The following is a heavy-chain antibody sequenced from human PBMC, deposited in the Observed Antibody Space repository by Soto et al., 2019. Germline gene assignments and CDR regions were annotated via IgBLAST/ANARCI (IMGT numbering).Heavy chain of an antibody. CDR2: IYASGAT. CDR3: ARYHSFDGSIYHYYFDF. J-gene: IGHJ4*02. CDR1: GGSISTYY. V-gene: IGHV4-59*01. Sequence: SETLSLTCTVSGGSISTYYWSWIRQPPGGTLEWIGYIYASGATTYNPSLESRVTMSVDMPNNEFSLELTSLTAADTAVYYCARYHSFDGSIYHYYFDFWGQGTLVTVYS. D-gene: IGHD3-10*01.